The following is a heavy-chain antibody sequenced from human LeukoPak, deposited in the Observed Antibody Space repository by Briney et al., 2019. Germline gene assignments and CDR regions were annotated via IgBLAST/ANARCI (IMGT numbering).Heavy chain of an antibody. V-gene: IGHV3-66*01. CDR3: ARDWDSSGANFYYYYGMDV. D-gene: IGHD3-22*01. Sequence: QAGGSLRPSCAASGFTVSSNYMSWVRQAPGKGLEWVSVIYSGGSTYYADSVKGRFTISRDNSKNTLYLQMNSLRAEDTAVYYCARDWDSSGANFYYYYGMDVWGQGTTVTVSS. CDR2: IYSGGST. CDR1: GFTVSSNY. J-gene: IGHJ6*02.